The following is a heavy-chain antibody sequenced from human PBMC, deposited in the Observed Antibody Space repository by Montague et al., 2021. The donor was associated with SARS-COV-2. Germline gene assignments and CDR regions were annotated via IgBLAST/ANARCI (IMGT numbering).Heavy chain of an antibody. CDR1: GGPFSGDGSFSGYY. D-gene: IGHD5-24*01. J-gene: IGHJ6*02. CDR3: AREGTPLEMATIDYYGMDV. Sequence: SETLSLTCAVYGGPFSGDGSFSGYYWTWIRQPPGKGLEWIGSIYYSGSTYYNPSLKSRVTISVDTSKNQFSLKLSSVTAADTAVYYCAREGTPLEMATIDYYGMDVWGQGTTVTVSS. CDR2: IYYSGST. V-gene: IGHV4-39*07.